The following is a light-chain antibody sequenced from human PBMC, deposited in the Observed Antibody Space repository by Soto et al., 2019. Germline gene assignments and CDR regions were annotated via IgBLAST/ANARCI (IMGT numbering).Light chain of an antibody. Sequence: VMTQSPLSLPVTLGQPASISCKSSQNLLYSDGNTYLNWVQQRPGQSPRRLIAKGSNRDSGVPDRFSGSGSGSDFTLKISRVEAEDVGIYYCMQATPWPYTFGQGTKLEI. CDR3: MQATPWPYT. CDR1: QNLLYSDGNTY. J-gene: IGKJ2*01. V-gene: IGKV2-30*01. CDR2: KGS.